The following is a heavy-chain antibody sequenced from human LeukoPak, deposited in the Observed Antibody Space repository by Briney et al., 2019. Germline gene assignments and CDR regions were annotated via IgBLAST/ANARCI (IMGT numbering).Heavy chain of an antibody. J-gene: IGHJ4*02. CDR3: ARDSTIFGVVISEY. V-gene: IGHV3-21*01. CDR2: ISSSSSYI. D-gene: IGHD3-3*01. Sequence: PGGSLRLSCAASGFTFSSYSMNWVRQAPGKGLEWVSSISSSSSYIYYADSVKGRFTISRDNAKNSLYLQMNSLRAEDTAVYYCARDSTIFGVVISEYWGQGTLVTVSS. CDR1: GFTFSSYS.